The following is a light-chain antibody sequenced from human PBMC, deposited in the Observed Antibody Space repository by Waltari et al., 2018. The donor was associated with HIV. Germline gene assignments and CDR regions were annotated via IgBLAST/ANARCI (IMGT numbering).Light chain of an antibody. Sequence: QSVLTQPPSVSGAPGQRVTISCTWSSSNIGAGYDVHWYQQLPGTAPKLLIYGNNNRPSGVPDRFSASKSDTSASLTITGLQAEHEGDYYCQSYDSDLGGSYVFGTGTKVSVL. CDR3: QSYDSDLGGSYV. CDR2: GNN. CDR1: SSNIGAGYD. J-gene: IGLJ1*01. V-gene: IGLV1-40*01.